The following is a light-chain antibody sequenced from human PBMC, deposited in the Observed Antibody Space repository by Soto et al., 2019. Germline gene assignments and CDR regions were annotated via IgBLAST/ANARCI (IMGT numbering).Light chain of an antibody. CDR2: AVS. CDR1: SSDVGTYDI. CDR3: CSYTASDIWV. V-gene: IGLV2-14*02. Sequence: QSALTQPASVSGSFGQSITISCTGTSSDVGTYDIVSWYQHHPGKAPKLMISAVSQRPSGVPDRFSGSKSGNTASLTISGLQADDEADYFCCSYTASDIWVFGGGTQLTVL. J-gene: IGLJ3*02.